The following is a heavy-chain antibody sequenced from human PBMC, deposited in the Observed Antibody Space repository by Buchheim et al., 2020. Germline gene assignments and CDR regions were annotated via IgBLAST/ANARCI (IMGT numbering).Heavy chain of an antibody. CDR1: GFSVSSNY. CDR3: ARDTSSPARADW. J-gene: IGHJ4*02. Sequence: EDQLVESGGGLVQPGGSLRLSCAASGFSVSSNYMNWVRQPPGKGLEWVSLIYGNDDPQYTDSAKGRFTISRDDSQNIVFLHMNRLTVEDTAVYYCARDTSSPARADWWGRGTL. D-gene: IGHD3/OR15-3a*01. CDR2: IYGNDDP. V-gene: IGHV3-66*01.